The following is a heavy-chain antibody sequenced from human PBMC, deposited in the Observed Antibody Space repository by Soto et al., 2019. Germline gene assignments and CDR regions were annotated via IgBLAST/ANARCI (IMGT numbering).Heavy chain of an antibody. CDR1: GSSISSGGYY. J-gene: IGHJ4*02. D-gene: IGHD4-17*01. CDR3: ARSPEATVTAFDY. CDR2: IYYSGST. Sequence: SETLSLTCTFSGSSISSGGYYWSWIRQHPGKGLEWIGYIYYSGSTYYNPSLKSRVTISVDTSKNQFSLKLSSVTAADTAVYYCARSPEATVTAFDYWGQGALVTVSS. V-gene: IGHV4-31*03.